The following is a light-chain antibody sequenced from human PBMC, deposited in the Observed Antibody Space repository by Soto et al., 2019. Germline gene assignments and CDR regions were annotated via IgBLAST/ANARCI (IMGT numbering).Light chain of an antibody. J-gene: IGKJ2*01. V-gene: IGKV3D-15*01. Sequence: EIVMTQSPATLSVSPGESNTISCRASQSVSTNLAWYQQKPGHAPRLLIYGASIRATGIPARFSGIGSGTYFTLTISSLKPEDFAVYYCQQYNNWPTYTFGQGTKLEIK. CDR1: QSVSTN. CDR3: QQYNNWPTYT. CDR2: GAS.